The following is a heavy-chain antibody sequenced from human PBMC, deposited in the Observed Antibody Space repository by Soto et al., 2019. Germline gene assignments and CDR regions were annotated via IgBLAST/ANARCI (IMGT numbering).Heavy chain of an antibody. CDR1: GFTYSTYT. Sequence: GGSLRLSCAASGFTYSTYTMHWVRQAPGKGLEWVADIKDDGSNKYYVDSVGGRFTISRDNTKRTLYLQMNSLRAEDTALYYCAKGRSYYYYYGVDVWGQGTTVTVSS. V-gene: IGHV3-33*06. CDR3: AKGRSYYYYYGVDV. CDR2: IKDDGSNK. J-gene: IGHJ6*02.